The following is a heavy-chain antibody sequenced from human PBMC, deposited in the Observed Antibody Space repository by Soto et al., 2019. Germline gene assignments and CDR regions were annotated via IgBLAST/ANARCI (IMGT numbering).Heavy chain of an antibody. CDR3: ARHPNPGFDP. Sequence: PSETLSLTCTVSGGSVSSNRYHCSWIRQPRGKGLEWIVYIHHRGSTNYNPSLESRVIISVDASKDQFSLRLSSVSAADTAVYYCARHPNPGFDPWGQGTLVTVS. J-gene: IGHJ5*02. CDR2: IHHRGST. V-gene: IGHV4-61*01. CDR1: GGSVSSNRYH.